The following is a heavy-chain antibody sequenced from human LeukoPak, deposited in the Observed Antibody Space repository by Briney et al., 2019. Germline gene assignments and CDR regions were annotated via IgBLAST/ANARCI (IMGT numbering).Heavy chain of an antibody. CDR3: ARGRSMVRGVIEYFDY. D-gene: IGHD3-10*01. CDR2: ISGSGGST. Sequence: GGSLRLSCAASGFTFSSYAMSWVRQSPGKGLEWVSAISGSGGSTYYADSVKGRFTISRDNSKNTLYLQMNSLRAEDTAVYFCARGRSMVRGVIEYFDYWGQGTLVTVSS. V-gene: IGHV3-23*01. CDR1: GFTFSSYA. J-gene: IGHJ4*02.